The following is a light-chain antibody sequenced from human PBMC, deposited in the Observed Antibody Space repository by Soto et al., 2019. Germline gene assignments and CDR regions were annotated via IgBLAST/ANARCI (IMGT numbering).Light chain of an antibody. CDR2: GAS. J-gene: IGKJ5*01. CDR1: QSVISN. V-gene: IGKV3-15*01. Sequence: EIVMTQSPATLSVSPGERATLSCRASQSVISNFAWYQQKPGQAPRLLIYGASTRATGIPARFSGSGSGREFTLTIMSLQSEDFAVYYCQLYSRSPRQITFGQGTRLEIK. CDR3: QLYSRSPRQIT.